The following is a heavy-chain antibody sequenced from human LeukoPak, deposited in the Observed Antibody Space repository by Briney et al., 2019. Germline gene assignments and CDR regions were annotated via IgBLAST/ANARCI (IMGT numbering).Heavy chain of an antibody. CDR1: GGTFSSYA. Sequence: ASVKVSCKASGGTFSSYAISWARQAPGQGLEWMGGIIPIFGTANYAQKFQGRVTITADESTSTAYMELSSLRSEDTAVYYCARVLSATIFGVVYDAFDIWGQGTMVTVSS. D-gene: IGHD3-3*01. CDR3: ARVLSATIFGVVYDAFDI. CDR2: IIPIFGTA. V-gene: IGHV1-69*13. J-gene: IGHJ3*02.